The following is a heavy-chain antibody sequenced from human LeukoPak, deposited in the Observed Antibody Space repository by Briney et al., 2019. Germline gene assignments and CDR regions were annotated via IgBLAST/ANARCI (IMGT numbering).Heavy chain of an antibody. J-gene: IGHJ2*01. CDR3: AKGLSAYWYFDL. Sequence: PGGSLRLSCAASGFTFRNYGMNWVRQAPGKGLEWVAVIWYDGSEKYYADSVKGRFTISRDNSKNTLYLHMNSLRAEDTAVYYCAKGLSAYWYFDLWGRGTLVTVSS. CDR1: GFTFRNYG. CDR2: IWYDGSEK. D-gene: IGHD3-16*01. V-gene: IGHV3-33*06.